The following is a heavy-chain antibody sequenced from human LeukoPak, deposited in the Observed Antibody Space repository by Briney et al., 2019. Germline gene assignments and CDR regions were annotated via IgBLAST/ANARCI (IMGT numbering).Heavy chain of an antibody. V-gene: IGHV3-11*03. Sequence: PGGSLRLSCAASGFTFSDYYMSWIRQAPGKGLEWLSYISPTSGYTPYADSVRGRFTTSRDNAKNSLYLQMNSLRAEDTAVYYCARNDYGAQTPSDFWGQGTTVTVSS. J-gene: IGHJ6*02. D-gene: IGHD4-17*01. CDR2: ISPTSGYT. CDR1: GFTFSDYY. CDR3: ARNDYGAQTPSDF.